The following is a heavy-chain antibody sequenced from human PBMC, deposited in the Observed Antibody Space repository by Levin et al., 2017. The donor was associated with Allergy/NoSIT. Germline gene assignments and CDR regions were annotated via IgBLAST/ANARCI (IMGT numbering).Heavy chain of an antibody. Sequence: GGSLRLSCVVSGFSFSNYNMNWVRQAPGKGLEWISYIDGGSDKIYYAGSVKGRFTISRDNAKNSLYLQMNSLRVEDTAVYYCAKDDYYDSSPDPWDVYWGQGTLVTVSS. J-gene: IGHJ4*02. CDR2: IDGGSDKI. V-gene: IGHV3-48*01. D-gene: IGHD3-22*01. CDR1: GFSFSNYN. CDR3: AKDDYYDSSPDPWDVY.